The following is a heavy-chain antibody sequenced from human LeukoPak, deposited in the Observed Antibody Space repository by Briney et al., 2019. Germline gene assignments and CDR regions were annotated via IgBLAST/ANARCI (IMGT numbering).Heavy chain of an antibody. Sequence: SETLSLTCAVYGGSFSGYYWSWIRQPPGKGLEWIGEINHSGSTHYNPSLKSRVTISVDTSKNQFSLKVSSVTAADTAVYHCARWTLRVGVSRADAFDIWGQGTMVTVSS. CDR2: INHSGST. V-gene: IGHV4-34*01. J-gene: IGHJ3*02. CDR3: ARWTLRVGVSRADAFDI. CDR1: GGSFSGYY. D-gene: IGHD1-26*01.